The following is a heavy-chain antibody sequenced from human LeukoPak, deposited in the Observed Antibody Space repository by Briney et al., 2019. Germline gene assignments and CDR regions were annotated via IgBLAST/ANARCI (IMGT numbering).Heavy chain of an antibody. D-gene: IGHD6-6*01. CDR2: VRFDGSDK. CDR1: GFIFSNYG. Sequence: PGGSLRLSCAASGFIFSNYGMHWVRQAPGKGLEWVAFVRFDGSDKYYADSVKGRFTISRDNSKNTLYLQMNSLRAEDTAVYYCANDYSSSTLFDYWGQGTLVTVSA. CDR3: ANDYSSSTLFDY. J-gene: IGHJ4*02. V-gene: IGHV3-30*02.